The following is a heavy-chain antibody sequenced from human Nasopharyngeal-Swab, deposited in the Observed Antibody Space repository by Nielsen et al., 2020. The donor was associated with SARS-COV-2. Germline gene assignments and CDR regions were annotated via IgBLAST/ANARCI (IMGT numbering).Heavy chain of an antibody. D-gene: IGHD3-3*01. CDR2: ISSSSSYI. CDR1: GFTFSSYS. J-gene: IGHJ6*02. V-gene: IGHV3-21*01. Sequence: GEFLKISCAASGFTFSSYSMNWVRQAPGKGLEWVSSISSSSSYIYYADSVKDRFTISRDNAKNSLYLQMNSLRAEETAVYYCARGVEVGVPYYYYGMDVWGQGTTVTVSS. CDR3: ARGVEVGVPYYYYGMDV.